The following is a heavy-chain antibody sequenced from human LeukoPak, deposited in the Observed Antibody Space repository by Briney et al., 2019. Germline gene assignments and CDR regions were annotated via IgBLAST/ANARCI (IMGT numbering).Heavy chain of an antibody. CDR1: GGSISSSSHY. CDR3: ARGNSGYDDANDY. CDR2: IYKTGST. V-gene: IGHV4-39*01. Sequence: PSETLSLTCTASGGSISSSSHYWGWIRQPPGKGLEWIASIYKTGSTFYNPSLKSRVTISVDTSKNQFSLNLRSVTAADTAVYYCARGNSGYDDANDYWGQGTLVTVSS. D-gene: IGHD5-12*01. J-gene: IGHJ4*02.